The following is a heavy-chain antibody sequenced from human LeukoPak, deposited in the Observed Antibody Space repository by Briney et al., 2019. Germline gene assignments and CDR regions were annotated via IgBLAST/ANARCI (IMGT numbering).Heavy chain of an antibody. Sequence: SETLSLTCTVSGGSITSGGYYWSWIRQLPGKGLEWIGYIYYSGSTYYNPSLKSRVTISIDTSKNQFSLKLSSVTAADTAVYYCARDRVRGTITSAGFDPWGQGTLVTVSS. CDR3: ARDRVRGTITSAGFDP. J-gene: IGHJ5*02. CDR1: GGSITSGGYY. D-gene: IGHD3-10*01. V-gene: IGHV4-31*03. CDR2: IYYSGST.